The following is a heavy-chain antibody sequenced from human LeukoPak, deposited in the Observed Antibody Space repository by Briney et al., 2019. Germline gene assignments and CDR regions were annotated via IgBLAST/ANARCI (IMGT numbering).Heavy chain of an antibody. CDR3: ARGPTTSGSYNYFDY. J-gene: IGHJ4*02. CDR2: IHPSGNT. CDR1: GDSISSYY. V-gene: IGHV4-4*07. Sequence: SETLSLTCTVSGDSISSYYWSWVRQPAGKGLEWIGRIHPSGNTNYNPSLKSRVTLSVDTSKNQFSLNLSSVTAADTAIYYCARGPTTSGSYNYFDYWGQGTLVTVSS. D-gene: IGHD1-26*01.